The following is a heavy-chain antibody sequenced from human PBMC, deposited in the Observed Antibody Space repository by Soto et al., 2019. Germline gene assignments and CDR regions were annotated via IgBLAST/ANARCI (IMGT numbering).Heavy chain of an antibody. D-gene: IGHD3-9*01. J-gene: IGHJ4*02. CDR3: ARHRGYYDILTGYYTELNFDY. V-gene: IGHV4-39*01. CDR2: IYYSGTT. CDR1: GGSISSSSYY. Sequence: SETLSLTCTVSGGSISSSSYYWGWIRQPPGEGLVWTGSIYYSGTTYYNPSLKSRVTISVDTSKNQFSLKLSSVTAADTAVYYCARHRGYYDILTGYYTELNFDYWGQGTLVTVSS.